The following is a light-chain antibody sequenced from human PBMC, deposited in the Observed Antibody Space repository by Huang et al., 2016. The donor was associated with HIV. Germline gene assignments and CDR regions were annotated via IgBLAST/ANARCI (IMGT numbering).Light chain of an antibody. J-gene: IGKJ1*01. CDR3: QQYSSYPWT. Sequence: DIQMTQSPSTLSASVGARVTIPCRASQSLSRWLAWYQQKPGKAPKLLIYDASTLKSGVPSRFSGSGSGTDFTLTISSLQPDDFATYYCQQYSSYPWTFGPGTKVEI. V-gene: IGKV1-5*01. CDR1: QSLSRW. CDR2: DAS.